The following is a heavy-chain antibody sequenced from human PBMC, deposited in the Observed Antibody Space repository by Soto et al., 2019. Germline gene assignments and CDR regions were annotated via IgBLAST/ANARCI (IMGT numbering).Heavy chain of an antibody. CDR1: GGSISSYY. CDR2: IYYSGST. CDR3: ARRYGDQFDY. V-gene: IGHV4-59*01. D-gene: IGHD4-17*01. Sequence: QVQLQESGPGLVKPSETLSLTCTVSGGSISSYYWSWIRQPPGKGLEWIGYIYYSGSTNYNPSLKGRFTISVDKSKNQFSRKLSSVPAADTAVYYCARRYGDQFDYWGQGTLVTVPS. J-gene: IGHJ4*02.